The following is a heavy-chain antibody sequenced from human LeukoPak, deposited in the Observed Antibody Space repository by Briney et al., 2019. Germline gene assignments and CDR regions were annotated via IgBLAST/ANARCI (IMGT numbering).Heavy chain of an antibody. V-gene: IGHV4-34*01. J-gene: IGHJ4*02. D-gene: IGHD6-19*01. CDR3: AVELAGVDY. CDR1: GGSFSGYY. CDR2: INHSGST. Sequence: LETLSLTCAVYGGSFSGYYWSWIRQPPGKGLEWIGEINHSGSTNYNPSLKSRVTISVDTSKNQFSLKLSSVTAADTAVYYCAVELAGVDYWGQGTLVTVSS.